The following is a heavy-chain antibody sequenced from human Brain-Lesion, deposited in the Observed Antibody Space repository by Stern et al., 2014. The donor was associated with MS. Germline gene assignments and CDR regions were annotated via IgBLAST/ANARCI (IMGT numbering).Heavy chain of an antibody. V-gene: IGHV4-59*11. D-gene: IGHD3-16*01. J-gene: IGHJ4*02. CDR2: VYYSGST. CDR3: ARGGGRTYFDY. Sequence: QVQLVQSGPGLVKPSETLSLTCTVSGTSINTLYWSWLRQSPGPGLEWIAWVYYSGSTNYNPSLKSRVTISIDTSTNQFSLKVNSVTAADTAVYYCARGGGRTYFDYWGQGTLVTVSS. CDR1: GTSINTLY.